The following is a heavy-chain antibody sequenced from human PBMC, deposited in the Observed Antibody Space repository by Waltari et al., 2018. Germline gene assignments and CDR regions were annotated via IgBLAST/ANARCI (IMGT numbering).Heavy chain of an antibody. CDR3: ARDHDWAFDH. CDR1: GIMFSWYS. CDR2: ISDKSNSI. J-gene: IGHJ4*02. Sequence: VQLVESGGAFVQPGDSLRLSCETPGIMFSWYSVNWVRQALGKGPEWLAYISDKSNSISDALSVKGRFTISRDNAEKSLFLQMNSLRDEDTAVYYCARDHDWAFDHWGPGTLVTVSS. D-gene: IGHD3-16*01. V-gene: IGHV3-48*02.